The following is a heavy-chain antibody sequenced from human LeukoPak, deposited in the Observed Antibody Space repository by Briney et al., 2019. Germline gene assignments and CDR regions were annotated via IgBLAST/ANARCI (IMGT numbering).Heavy chain of an antibody. CDR3: AKDRKAAAGTIDYYYYGMDV. CDR2: ISGSGDNT. Sequence: PGGSLRLSCAASGFTFSSYAMSWVRQAPGKGLEWVSGISGSGDNTYYADSVKGRFTISRDNSKNTLYLQMNSLRAEDTAVYYCAKDRKAAAGTIDYYYYGMDVWGQGTTVTVSS. CDR1: GFTFSSYA. J-gene: IGHJ6*02. V-gene: IGHV3-23*01. D-gene: IGHD6-13*01.